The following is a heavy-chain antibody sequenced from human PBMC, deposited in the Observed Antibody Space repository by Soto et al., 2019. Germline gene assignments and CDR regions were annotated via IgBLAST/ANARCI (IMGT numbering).Heavy chain of an antibody. Sequence: GGSLRLSCAASGFTFSSYAMSWVRQAPGKGLEWVSAISGSGGSTYYADSVKGRFNISRDNSKNTLYLQMNSLRAEDTAVYYCAKDKALTPGSITIFGVVISAFDIWGQGTMVTVSS. CDR3: AKDKALTPGSITIFGVVISAFDI. D-gene: IGHD3-3*01. J-gene: IGHJ3*02. CDR2: ISGSGGST. V-gene: IGHV3-23*01. CDR1: GFTFSSYA.